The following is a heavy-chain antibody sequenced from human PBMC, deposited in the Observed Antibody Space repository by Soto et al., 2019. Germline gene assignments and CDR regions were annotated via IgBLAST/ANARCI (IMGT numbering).Heavy chain of an antibody. J-gene: IGHJ1*01. CDR2: IIPIFGTA. Sequence: QVQLVQSGAEVKKPGSSVKVSCKASGGTFSSYAISWVRQAPGQGLEWMGGIIPIFGTANYAQKFQGRVTITADESTSTAYMELSSLRSEDTAVYYCARINYDILTGPTKYFQHWGQGTLVTVSS. V-gene: IGHV1-69*12. D-gene: IGHD3-9*01. CDR1: GGTFSSYA. CDR3: ARINYDILTGPTKYFQH.